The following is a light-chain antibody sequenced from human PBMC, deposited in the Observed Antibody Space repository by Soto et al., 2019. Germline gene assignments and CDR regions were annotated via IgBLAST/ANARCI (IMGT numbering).Light chain of an antibody. Sequence: DIQMTQSPSTLSASVADRVTIACRASQSISTWLAWYQQKPGKAPKLLIYDASRLQSGVPSRFSGSGSGTEFTLTISSLQPDDFATYYCQQYNSYSGTFGQGTKVDIK. CDR3: QQYNSYSGT. CDR2: DAS. J-gene: IGKJ1*01. V-gene: IGKV1-5*01. CDR1: QSISTW.